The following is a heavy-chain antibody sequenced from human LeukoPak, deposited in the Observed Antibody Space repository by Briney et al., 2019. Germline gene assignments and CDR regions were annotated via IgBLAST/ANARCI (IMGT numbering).Heavy chain of an antibody. CDR3: ATGRAARY. J-gene: IGHJ4*02. V-gene: IGHV3-23*01. CDR2: ISGSGGNT. CDR1: GFTFSSYA. D-gene: IGHD1-14*01. Sequence: GGSLRLSCAASGFTFSSYAMSWVRQAPGKGLEWVSAISGSGGNTYYIDSVKGRFTISRDNSKNTLDLQMNSLRAEDTAVYYCATGRAARYWGQGTLVTVSS.